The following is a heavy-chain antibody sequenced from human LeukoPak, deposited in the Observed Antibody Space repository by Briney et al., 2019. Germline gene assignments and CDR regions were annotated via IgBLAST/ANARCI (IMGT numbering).Heavy chain of an antibody. J-gene: IGHJ4*02. D-gene: IGHD3-22*01. CDR1: GFTFDDYT. CDR3: AKDSGPYYDSSGYIDY. V-gene: IGHV3-43*01. CDR2: ISWDGGST. Sequence: GGSLRLSCAASGFTFDDYTMHWVRQAPGKGLERVSLISWDGGSTYYADSVKGRFTISRGNSKNSLYLQMNSLRTEDTALYYCAKDSGPYYDSSGYIDYWGQGTLVTVSS.